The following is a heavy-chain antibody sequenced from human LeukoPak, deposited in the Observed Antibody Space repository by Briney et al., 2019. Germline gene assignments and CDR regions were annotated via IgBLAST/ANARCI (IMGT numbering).Heavy chain of an antibody. J-gene: IGHJ4*02. D-gene: IGHD6-13*01. CDR1: GFTFDDYA. V-gene: IGHV3-9*01. CDR3: AKDFDLYSSSLHY. Sequence: SGGSLRLSCAASGFTFDDYAMHWVRQAPGKGLEWVSGISWNSGSIGYADSVKGRFTISRDNAKNSLYLQMNSLRAGDTALYYCAKDFDLYSSSLHYWGQGTLVTVSS. CDR2: ISWNSGSI.